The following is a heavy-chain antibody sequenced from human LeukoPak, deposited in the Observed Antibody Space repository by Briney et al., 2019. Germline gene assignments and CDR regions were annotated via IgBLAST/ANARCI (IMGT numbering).Heavy chain of an antibody. V-gene: IGHV3-23*01. J-gene: IGHJ4*02. CDR1: GFTFSVYG. CDR3: AKSSSSSGE. D-gene: IGHD2-2*01. CDR2: ISETGDKA. Sequence: PGGSLRLSCAASGFTFSVYGMSWVRQAPGRGLEWVSAISETGDKAYYTGTVKGRFTISRDNSRNTLYLQLSSLRVEDTALYYCAKSSSSSGEWGQGTQVTVSS.